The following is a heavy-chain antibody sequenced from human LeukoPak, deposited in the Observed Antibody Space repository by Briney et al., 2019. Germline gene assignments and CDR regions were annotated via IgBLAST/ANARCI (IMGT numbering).Heavy chain of an antibody. V-gene: IGHV3-33*01. D-gene: IGHD2-2*01. J-gene: IGHJ6*03. Sequence: GRSLRLSCAASGFTFSSYGMHWVRQAPGKGLEWVAVIWYDGSKKYYADSVKGRFTISRDNYKNTLYLQMNSLRAEDTAVYYCARDRWYCSSTSCYHYYMDVWGKGTTVTVSS. CDR3: ARDRWYCSSTSCYHYYMDV. CDR1: GFTFSSYG. CDR2: IWYDGSKK.